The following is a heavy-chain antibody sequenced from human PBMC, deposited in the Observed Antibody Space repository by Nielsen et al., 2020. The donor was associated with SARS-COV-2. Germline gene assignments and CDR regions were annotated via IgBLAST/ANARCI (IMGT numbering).Heavy chain of an antibody. Sequence: SETLSLTCAVSGDSISINYHWGWIRQSPGRGLEWIGSISYSGSTFYNPSLKSRVTMSGDTSKNRFSLRLRSVTAADTAVYYCARQRPITLDYYDSWSGPPNWFDPWGQGTLVTVSS. V-gene: IGHV4-39*01. CDR3: ARQRPITLDYYDSWSGPPNWFDP. CDR2: ISYSGST. CDR1: GDSISINYH. D-gene: IGHD3-3*01. J-gene: IGHJ5*02.